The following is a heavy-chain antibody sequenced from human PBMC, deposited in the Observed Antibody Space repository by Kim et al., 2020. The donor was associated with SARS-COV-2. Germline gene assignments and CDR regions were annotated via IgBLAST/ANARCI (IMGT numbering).Heavy chain of an antibody. CDR2: IYYSGST. V-gene: IGHV4-59*08. CDR1: GGSISSYY. CDR3: ASQLMVRGGVAFDI. J-gene: IGHJ3*02. D-gene: IGHD3-10*01. Sequence: SETLSLTCTVSGGSISSYYWSWIRQPPGKGLEWSGYIYYSGSTNYNPSLKSRVTISVDTSKNQFSLKLSSVTAADTAVYYCASQLMVRGGVAFDIWGQGTMVTVSS.